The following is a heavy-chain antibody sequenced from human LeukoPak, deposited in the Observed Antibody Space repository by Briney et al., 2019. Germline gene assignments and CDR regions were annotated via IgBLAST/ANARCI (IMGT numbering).Heavy chain of an antibody. J-gene: IGHJ4*02. Sequence: ASVKVSCKASGYTFTGYYMHWVRQAPGQGLEWMGWINPNSVGTNYAQKFQGRVTMTRDTSISTAYMELSRLRSDDTAVYYRARVAEPTGSPPDYWGQGTLVTVSS. D-gene: IGHD4-17*01. CDR3: ARVAEPTGSPPDY. CDR1: GYTFTGYY. CDR2: INPNSVGT. V-gene: IGHV1-2*02.